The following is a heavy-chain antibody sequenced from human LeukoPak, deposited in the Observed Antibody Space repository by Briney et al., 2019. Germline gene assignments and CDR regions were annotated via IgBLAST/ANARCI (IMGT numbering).Heavy chain of an antibody. D-gene: IGHD2-21*01. CDR1: GFTFSIYS. CDR3: ARDGRSYCGGDCFGAFDI. V-gene: IGHV3-48*01. J-gene: IGHJ3*02. CDR2: ISSSSSTI. Sequence: GGSLRLSCAASGFTFSIYSMNWVRQAPGKGLEWVSYISSSSSTIYYADSVKGRFTISRDNAKNSLYLQMNSLRAEDTAVYYCARDGRSYCGGDCFGAFDIWGQGTMVTVFS.